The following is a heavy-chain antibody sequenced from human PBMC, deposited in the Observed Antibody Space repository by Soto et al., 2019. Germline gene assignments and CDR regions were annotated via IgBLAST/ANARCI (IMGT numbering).Heavy chain of an antibody. CDR3: ARGRHHDTNGYYSGGWYYFDL. CDR2: ISHSGSA. CDR1: GGSFSDYH. Sequence: QVQLQQWGAGLLKPSETLSLTCDVYGGSFSDYHWSWIRQPPGKGLEWIGKISHSGSANYNPSLKSRVNIWLHTSKNQFSLEVSSVTAADTAMYFCARGRHHDTNGYYSGGWYYFDLWGQGTLVTVSS. D-gene: IGHD3-22*01. V-gene: IGHV4-34*01. J-gene: IGHJ4*02.